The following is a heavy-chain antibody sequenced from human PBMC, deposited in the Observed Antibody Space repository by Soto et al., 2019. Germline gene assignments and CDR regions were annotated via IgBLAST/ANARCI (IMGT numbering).Heavy chain of an antibody. V-gene: IGHV3-53*04. D-gene: IGHD3-10*01. Sequence: EVRLVESGGGLVQPGGSLRLSCAASGFIVSSNYMTWVRQAPGKGLEWVSLLYNGGSTHSAASVEGRFTISAHSSQNTMFLQMNSLSTEDTATYYCVRGRYGSEIHWGQGTKVTVSS. CDR2: LYNGGST. J-gene: IGHJ4*02. CDR1: GFIVSSNY. CDR3: VRGRYGSEIH.